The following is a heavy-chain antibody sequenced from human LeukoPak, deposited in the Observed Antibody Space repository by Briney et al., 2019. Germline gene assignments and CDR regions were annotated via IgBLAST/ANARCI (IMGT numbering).Heavy chain of an antibody. CDR2: ISAYNGNT. CDR3: ARFSGTFDP. J-gene: IGHJ5*02. CDR1: GYTFTSYG. V-gene: IGHV1-18*01. Sequence: ASVKVSCKASGYTFTSYGISWVRQAPGQGLEWMGWISAYNGNTNYAQKLQARVTMTTDTSTSTAYIELRSLRSDDTAVYYCARFSGTFDPWRQGTLVTVSP.